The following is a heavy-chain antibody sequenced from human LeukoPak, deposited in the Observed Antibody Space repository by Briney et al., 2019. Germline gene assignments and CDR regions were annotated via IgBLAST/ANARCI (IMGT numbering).Heavy chain of an antibody. CDR2: INHSGST. CDR3: ARGYYAFNWFDP. CDR1: GGSFSGYY. J-gene: IGHJ5*02. Sequence: SETLSLTCAVYGGSFSGYYWSWIRQPPGKGLEWIGEINHSGSTNYNPSLKSRVTISVDTSKNQFSLKLSSVTAADTAVYYCARGYYAFNWFDPWGQGTLVTVSS. D-gene: IGHD3-3*01. V-gene: IGHV4-34*01.